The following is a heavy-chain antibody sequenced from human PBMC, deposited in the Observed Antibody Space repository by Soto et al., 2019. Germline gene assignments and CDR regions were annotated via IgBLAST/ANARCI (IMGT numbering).Heavy chain of an antibody. CDR2: IYYSGRT. CDR3: ARDRSNSPDYFDY. V-gene: IGHV4-30-4*01. Sequence: SETLSLTCTVSGGSISSDDYYWSWIRQPPGKGLEWIGYIYYSGRTDYNPSLKSRVIISIDTSKNQFPLNLNSVNAADTAVYYCARDRSNSPDYFDYWGQGTLVTVSS. J-gene: IGHJ4*02. D-gene: IGHD6-6*01. CDR1: GGSISSDDYY.